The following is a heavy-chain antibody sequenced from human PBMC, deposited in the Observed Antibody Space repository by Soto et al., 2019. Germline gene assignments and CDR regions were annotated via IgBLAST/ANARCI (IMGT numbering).Heavy chain of an antibody. J-gene: IGHJ6*03. CDR2: IYYSGST. D-gene: IGHD3-16*01. CDR3: TRGVVDGGAREIYYYFMDV. Sequence: SETLSLPCTVSGGSISSYYWSWIRQPPGKGLEWIGYIYYSGSTNYNPSLKSRVTISVNTSKNQFSLKLSSVTAADTAAYYCTRGVVDGGAREIYYYFMDVWGKGTSVTVFS. V-gene: IGHV4-59*12. CDR1: GGSISSYY.